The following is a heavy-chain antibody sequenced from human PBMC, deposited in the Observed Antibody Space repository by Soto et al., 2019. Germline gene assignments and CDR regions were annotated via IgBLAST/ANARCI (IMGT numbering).Heavy chain of an antibody. V-gene: IGHV4-31*03. CDR2: IYYSGST. D-gene: IGHD2-8*02. J-gene: IGHJ4*02. CDR1: GGSISSGGYY. CDR3: ARGLVDHYERTTHLDY. Sequence: SETLSLTCTVSGGSISSGGYYWSWIRQHPGKGLEWIGYIYYSGSTYYNPSLKSRVTISLDTSKNQFSLKLSSVTAADTAMYYCARGLVDHYERTTHLDYWGQGPLVTVSS.